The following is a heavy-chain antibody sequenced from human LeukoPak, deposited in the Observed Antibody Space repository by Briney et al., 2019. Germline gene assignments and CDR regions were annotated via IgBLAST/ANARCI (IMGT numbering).Heavy chain of an antibody. Sequence: GGSLRLSCAASGFTFSSYWMHWVRQAPGKGLVWVSRINTDGSTTSYADSVKGRFTISRDNAKNTLYLQMISLRAEDTAVYYCAKDGPYCGGDCYLFDYWGQGTLVTVSS. CDR1: GFTFSSYW. CDR2: INTDGSTT. D-gene: IGHD2-21*01. V-gene: IGHV3-74*01. CDR3: AKDGPYCGGDCYLFDY. J-gene: IGHJ4*02.